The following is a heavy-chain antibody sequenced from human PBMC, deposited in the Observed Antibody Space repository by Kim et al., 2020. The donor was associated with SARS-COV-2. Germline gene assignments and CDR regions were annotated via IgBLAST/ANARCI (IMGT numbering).Heavy chain of an antibody. D-gene: IGHD4-17*01. J-gene: IGHJ6*01. CDR3: ARGISGSGDASYYFGMDV. CDR2: IWFDGSNK. Sequence: GGSLRLSCVASGFTFRTYGMHWVRQAPGKGLEWVAVIWFDGSNKYFADSVRGRFSISRDNSKSTLYLQMNSLRAEDTAVYYCARGISGSGDASYYFGMDV. V-gene: IGHV3-33*01. CDR1: GFTFRTYG.